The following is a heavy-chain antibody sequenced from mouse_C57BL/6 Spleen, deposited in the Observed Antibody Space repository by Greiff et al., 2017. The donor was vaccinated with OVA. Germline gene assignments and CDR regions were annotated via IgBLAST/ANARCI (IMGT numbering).Heavy chain of an antibody. CDR1: GYTFTTYP. CDR3: ARQWDYDEGWFAY. Sequence: QVQLKQSGAELVKPGASVKMSCKASGYTFTTYPIEWMKQNHGKSLEWIGNFHPYNDDTKYNEKFKGKATLTVEKSSSTVYLELSRLTSDDSAVYYCARQWDYDEGWFAYWGQGTLVTVSA. D-gene: IGHD2-4*01. V-gene: IGHV1-47*01. J-gene: IGHJ3*01. CDR2: FHPYNDDT.